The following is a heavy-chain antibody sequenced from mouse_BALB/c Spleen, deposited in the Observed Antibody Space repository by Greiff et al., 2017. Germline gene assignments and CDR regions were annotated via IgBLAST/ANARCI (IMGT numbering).Heavy chain of an antibody. CDR1: GFSLTGYG. CDR3: ARGGYYGSSPSFAY. CDR2: IWGDGST. D-gene: IGHD1-1*01. J-gene: IGHJ3*01. V-gene: IGHV2-6-7*01. Sequence: VQLVESGPGLVAPSQSLSITCTVSGFSLTGYGVNWVRQPPGKGLEWLGMIWGDGSTDYNSALKSRLSISKDNSKSKVFLKMNSLQTDDTARYYCARGGYYGSSPSFAYWGQGTLVTVSA.